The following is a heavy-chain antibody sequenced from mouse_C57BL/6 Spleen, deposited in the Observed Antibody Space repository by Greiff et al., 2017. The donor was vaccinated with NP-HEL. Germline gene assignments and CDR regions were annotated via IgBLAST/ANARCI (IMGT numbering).Heavy chain of an antibody. CDR3: ARGRMGNFAY. Sequence: DVMLVESGGGLVKPGGSLKLSCAASGFTFSSYAMSWVRQTPEKRLEWVATISDGGSYTYYPDNVKGRFTISRDNAKNNLYLQMSHLKSEDTAMYYCARGRMGNFAYWGQGTLVTVSA. D-gene: IGHD2-3*01. CDR1: GFTFSSYA. J-gene: IGHJ3*01. CDR2: ISDGGSYT. V-gene: IGHV5-4*03.